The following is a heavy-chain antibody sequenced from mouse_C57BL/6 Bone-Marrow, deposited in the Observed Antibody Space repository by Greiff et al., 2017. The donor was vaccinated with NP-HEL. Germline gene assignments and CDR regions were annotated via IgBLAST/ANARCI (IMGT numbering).Heavy chain of an antibody. V-gene: IGHV1-15*01. CDR3: TRAYYSNYSAMDY. J-gene: IGHJ4*01. Sequence: QVHVKQSGAELVRPGASVTLSCKASGYTFTDYEMHWVKQTPVHGLEWIGAIDPETGGTAYNQKFKGKAILTADKSSSTAYMELRSLTSEDSAVYYCTRAYYSNYSAMDYWGQGTSVTVSS. CDR1: GYTFTDYE. D-gene: IGHD2-5*01. CDR2: IDPETGGT.